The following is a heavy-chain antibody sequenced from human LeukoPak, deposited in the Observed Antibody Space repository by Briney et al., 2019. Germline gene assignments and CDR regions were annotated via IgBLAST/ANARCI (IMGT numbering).Heavy chain of an antibody. CDR3: AVGIAVAGNWFDP. D-gene: IGHD6-19*01. V-gene: IGHV4-39*07. CDR2: INHSGST. Sequence: SETLSLTCTVSGGSVSSSSYYWGWIRQPPGKGLEWIGEINHSGSTNYNPSLKSRVTISVDTSKNQFSLKLSSVTAADTAVYYCAVGIAVAGNWFDPWGQGTLVTVSS. CDR1: GGSVSSSSYY. J-gene: IGHJ5*02.